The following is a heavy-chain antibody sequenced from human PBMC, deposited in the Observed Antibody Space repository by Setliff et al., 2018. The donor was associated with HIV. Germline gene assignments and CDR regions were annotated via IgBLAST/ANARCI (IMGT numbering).Heavy chain of an antibody. V-gene: IGHV4-39*07. Sequence: SETLSLTCTVYGGSISGSNYVWGWIRQTPRKGLEWIATIHYSGSTYHNPSLESRITISVDTSKNQFFLRLSSVSAADTAVYFCARDNSVGSGWRLDAFDIWGQGTMVTVSS. CDR2: IHYSGST. J-gene: IGHJ3*02. CDR1: GGSISGSNYV. CDR3: ARDNSVGSGWRLDAFDI. D-gene: IGHD6-19*01.